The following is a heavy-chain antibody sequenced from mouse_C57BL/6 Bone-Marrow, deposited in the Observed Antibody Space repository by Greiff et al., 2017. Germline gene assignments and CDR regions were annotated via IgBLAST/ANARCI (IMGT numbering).Heavy chain of an antibody. CDR3: ARVYYGYYYAMDY. D-gene: IGHD2-1*01. V-gene: IGHV1-77*01. J-gene: IGHJ4*01. CDR1: GYTFTDYY. CDR2: IGPGSGST. Sequence: VQLVESGAELVKPGASVKISCKASGYTFTDYYINWVKQRPGQGLEWIGKIGPGSGSTYYKEKFKGKDTLTADKSSSTAYMQLSSLTSEASAVYFCARVYYGYYYAMDYWGQGTSVTVSS.